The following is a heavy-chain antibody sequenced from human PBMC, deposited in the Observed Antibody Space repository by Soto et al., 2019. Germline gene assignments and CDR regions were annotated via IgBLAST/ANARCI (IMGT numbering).Heavy chain of an antibody. J-gene: IGHJ4*02. CDR1: GGSFSGYY. V-gene: IGHV4-34*01. CDR2: INHSGST. CDR3: ARDKALIVVVPAATLDY. Sequence: SETLSLTCAVYGGSFSGYYWSWIRQPPGKGLEWIGEINHSGSTNYNPSLKSRVTISVDTSKNQFSLKLSSATAADTAVYYCARDKALIVVVPAATLDYWGQGTLVTVSS. D-gene: IGHD2-2*01.